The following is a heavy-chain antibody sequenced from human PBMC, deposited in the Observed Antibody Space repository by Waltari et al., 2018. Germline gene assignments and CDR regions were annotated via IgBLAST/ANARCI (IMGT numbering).Heavy chain of an antibody. Sequence: QVQLVESGGGVVQPGGSLRLSCAASGFTFSSYGMHWVRQAAGKGREWVALIRYDGSNKYYGDSLKGRFTISRDNSKNTLYLQMNSLRPEDTAVYYCAKDRGWPNYLDYWGQGTLVTVSS. CDR2: IRYDGSNK. CDR1: GFTFSSYG. D-gene: IGHD6-19*01. J-gene: IGHJ4*02. CDR3: AKDRGWPNYLDY. V-gene: IGHV3-30*02.